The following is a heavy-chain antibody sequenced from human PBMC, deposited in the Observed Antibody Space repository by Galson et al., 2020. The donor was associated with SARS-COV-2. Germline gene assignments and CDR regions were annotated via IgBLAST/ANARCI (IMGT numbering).Heavy chain of an antibody. CDR3: ASGGGGSGSYRTNYYYYYMDV. CDR2: IIPIFGTA. J-gene: IGHJ6*03. CDR1: GGTFSSYA. Sequence: SVKVSCKASGGTFSSYAISWVRQAPGQGLEWMGGIIPIFGTANYAQKFQGRVTITADESTSTAYMELSSLRSEDTAVYYCASGGGGSGSYRTNYYYYYMDVWGKGTTVTVSS. D-gene: IGHD3-10*01. V-gene: IGHV1-69*13.